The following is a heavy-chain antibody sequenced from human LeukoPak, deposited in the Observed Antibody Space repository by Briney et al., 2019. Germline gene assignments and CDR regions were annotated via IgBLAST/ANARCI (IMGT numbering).Heavy chain of an antibody. V-gene: IGHV3-23*01. CDR2: ISAGSGST. CDR3: AKPLRDDFWIGYGY. CDR1: GFTFSNYA. J-gene: IGHJ4*02. Sequence: PGGSLRLSCAASGFTFSNYAMTWVRQAPEKGLEWVSAISAGSGSTYYADSVKGRFTISRDNSRNTLYLQMNSLRAEDTALYYCAKPLRDDFWIGYGYWGQGTLVTVSS. D-gene: IGHD3-3*01.